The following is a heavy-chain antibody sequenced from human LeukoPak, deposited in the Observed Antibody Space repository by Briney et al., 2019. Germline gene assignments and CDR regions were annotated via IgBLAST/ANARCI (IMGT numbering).Heavy chain of an antibody. CDR3: ARDRLVRDFNYYYGMDV. D-gene: IGHD2-21*02. J-gene: IGHJ6*02. V-gene: IGHV1-18*01. Sequence: GASVKVSCKASGYTFTSYGISWVRQAPGQGLEWMGWISAYNGNTNYAQKLQGRVTMTTDTSTSTAYMELRSLRSDDTAVYYCARDRLVRDFNYYYGMDVWGQGTTVTVSS. CDR1: GYTFTSYG. CDR2: ISAYNGNT.